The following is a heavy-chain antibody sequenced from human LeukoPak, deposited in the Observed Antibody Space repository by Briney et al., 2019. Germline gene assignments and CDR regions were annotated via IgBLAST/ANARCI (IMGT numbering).Heavy chain of an antibody. V-gene: IGHV1-46*01. D-gene: IGHD4-17*01. Sequence: ASVKVSCKSSGYTFTGYYMHWVRQAPGQGLEWMGIINPSGGSTSYAQKFQGRVTMTRDTSTSTVYMELSSLRSEDTAVYYCARGGGDYAHIDYWGQGTLVTVSS. J-gene: IGHJ4*02. CDR2: INPSGGST. CDR1: GYTFTGYY. CDR3: ARGGGDYAHIDY.